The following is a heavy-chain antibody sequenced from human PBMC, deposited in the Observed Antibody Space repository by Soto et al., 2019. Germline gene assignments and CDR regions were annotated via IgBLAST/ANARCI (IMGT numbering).Heavy chain of an antibody. Sequence: ASVKVSCKASGYTFTSYGISWVRQAPGQGLEWMGWISAYNGNTNHAQKLQGRVTMTIDTSTSTAYMELRSLRSDDTAVYYCARFCSGGSCYSPDYYYYYMDVWGKGTTVTVSS. J-gene: IGHJ6*03. CDR1: GYTFTSYG. CDR2: ISAYNGNT. CDR3: ARFCSGGSCYSPDYYYYYMDV. D-gene: IGHD2-15*01. V-gene: IGHV1-18*01.